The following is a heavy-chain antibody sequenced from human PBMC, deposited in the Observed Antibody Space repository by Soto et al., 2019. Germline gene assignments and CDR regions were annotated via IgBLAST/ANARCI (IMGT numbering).Heavy chain of an antibody. D-gene: IGHD3-16*01. J-gene: IGHJ5*02. CDR3: ARVGGIDWFDP. Sequence: SETLSLTCTVSGGSISSGDYYWSWIRQPPGKGLEWIGYIYYSGSTYYNPSLKSRVTISVDTSKNQFSLKLSSVTAADTAVYYCARVGGIDWFDPWGQGTLVTVSS. CDR1: GGSISSGDYY. V-gene: IGHV4-30-4*01. CDR2: IYYSGST.